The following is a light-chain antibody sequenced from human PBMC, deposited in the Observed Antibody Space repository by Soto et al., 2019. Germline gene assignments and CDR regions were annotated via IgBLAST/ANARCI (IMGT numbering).Light chain of an antibody. CDR1: QGIKNY. CDR3: QQLNNYPIT. J-gene: IGKJ5*01. Sequence: IQLTQSPSSLSASVGDRVTIACRASQGIKNYLAWFQQKPGKTPKLLIYVASTLQSGVPSRFSGSGSGTDFSLTISSLQPEDSATYYCQQLNNYPITFGQGTRLEIK. V-gene: IGKV1-9*01. CDR2: VAS.